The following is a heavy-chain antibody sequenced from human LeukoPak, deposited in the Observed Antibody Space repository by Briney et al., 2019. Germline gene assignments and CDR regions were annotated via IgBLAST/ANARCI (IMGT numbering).Heavy chain of an antibody. D-gene: IGHD6-19*01. J-gene: IGHJ4*02. CDR1: GGSFSGYY. CDR2: INHSGST. V-gene: IGHV4-34*01. CDR3: ARVEDSSGWYIDY. Sequence: SETLSLTCAVYGGSFSGYYWSWIRQPPGKGLEWIGEINHSGSTNYNPSLKSRVTISVDTSKNQFSLKLSPVTAADTAVYYCARVEDSSGWYIDYWGQGTLVAVSS.